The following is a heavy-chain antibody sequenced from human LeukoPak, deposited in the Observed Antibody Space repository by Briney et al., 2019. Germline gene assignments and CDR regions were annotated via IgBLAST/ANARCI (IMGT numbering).Heavy chain of an antibody. D-gene: IGHD1-26*01. CDR1: GYTFTGYY. V-gene: IGHV1-2*02. J-gene: IGHJ6*02. Sequence: WASVKVSCKASGYTFTGYYMHWVRQAPGQGLEWMGWINPNSGGTNYAQKFQGRVTMTRDTSISTAYMELSRLRSDDTAVYYCAREIIVGATTYYYYGMDVWGQGTTVTVSS. CDR3: AREIIVGATTYYYYGMDV. CDR2: INPNSGGT.